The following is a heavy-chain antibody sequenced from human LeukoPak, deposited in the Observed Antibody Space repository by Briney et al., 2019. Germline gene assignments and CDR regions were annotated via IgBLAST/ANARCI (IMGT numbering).Heavy chain of an antibody. V-gene: IGHV3-30-3*01. CDR1: GFTFGSYA. Sequence: PGRSLRLSCAASGFTFGSYAMHWVRQAPGKGLEWVAVISYDGSNKYYADSVKGRFTISRDNSKNTLYLQMNSLRAEDTAVYYCARDMGQGIFDYWGQGTLVTVSS. CDR3: ARDMGQGIFDY. CDR2: ISYDGSNK. J-gene: IGHJ4*02. D-gene: IGHD1-14*01.